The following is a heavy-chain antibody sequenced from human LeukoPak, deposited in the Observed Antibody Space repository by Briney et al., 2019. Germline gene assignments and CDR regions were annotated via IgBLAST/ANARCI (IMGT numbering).Heavy chain of an antibody. V-gene: IGHV4-59*01. Sequence: SETLSLTRTVSGGSISSYYWSWIRQPPGKGLEWIGYIYYSGSTNYNPSLKSRVAISVDTSKNQFSLKLSSVTAADTAVYYCACHYYGSGSYYNPPDYWGQGTLVTVSS. D-gene: IGHD3-10*01. CDR2: IYYSGST. J-gene: IGHJ4*02. CDR1: GGSISSYY. CDR3: ACHYYGSGSYYNPPDY.